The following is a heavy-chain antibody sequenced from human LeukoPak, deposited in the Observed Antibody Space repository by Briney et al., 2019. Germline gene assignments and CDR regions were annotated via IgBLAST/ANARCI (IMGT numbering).Heavy chain of an antibody. Sequence: ASVKVSCKASGYTFTGYYMHWVRQAPGQGLEWMGWINPNSGGTNYAQKFQGRVTMTRETSISTAYMELSRLRSDDTAVYYCARHVIYDILTGYRDYFDYWGQGNLVTVSS. CDR2: INPNSGGT. V-gene: IGHV1-2*02. CDR1: GYTFTGYY. J-gene: IGHJ4*02. CDR3: ARHVIYDILTGYRDYFDY. D-gene: IGHD3-9*01.